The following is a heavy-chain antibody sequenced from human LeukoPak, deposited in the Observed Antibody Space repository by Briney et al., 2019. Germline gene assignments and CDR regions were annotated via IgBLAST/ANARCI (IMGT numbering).Heavy chain of an antibody. J-gene: IGHJ4*02. CDR1: GYTFTSYG. CDR2: ISAYNGHT. Sequence: ASVKVSCKASGYTFTSYGISWVRQAPGQGLEWMGWISAYNGHTNYAQKLQGRVTMTTDTSTTTAYMELRSLRSDDTAVYYCARDWLAVSSVTVGYWGQGTLVTVSS. CDR3: ARDWLAVSSVTVGY. V-gene: IGHV1-18*01. D-gene: IGHD5/OR15-5a*01.